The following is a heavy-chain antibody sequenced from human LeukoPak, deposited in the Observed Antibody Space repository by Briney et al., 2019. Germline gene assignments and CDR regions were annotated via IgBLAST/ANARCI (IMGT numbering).Heavy chain of an antibody. CDR2: ISAYNGNT. Sequence: ASVKVSCKASGYTFTSYGISWVRQAPGQGLEWMGWISAYNGNTNYAQKLQGRVTMTEDTSTDTAYMELSSLRSEDTAVYYCATEVFSMVRGVMPPDYWGQGTLVTVSS. J-gene: IGHJ4*02. D-gene: IGHD3-10*01. V-gene: IGHV1-18*01. CDR1: GYTFTSYG. CDR3: ATEVFSMVRGVMPPDY.